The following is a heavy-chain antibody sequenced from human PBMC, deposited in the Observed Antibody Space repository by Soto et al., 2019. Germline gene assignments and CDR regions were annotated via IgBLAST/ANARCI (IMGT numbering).Heavy chain of an antibody. Sequence: PGGSLRLSCAASGFTFSSYGMHWVRQAPGKGLEWVAVISYDGSNKYYADSVKGRFTISRDNSKNTLYLQMNSLRAEDTAVYYCAKVRGYYDSSIDLFDYWGQGTLVTVSS. J-gene: IGHJ4*02. CDR3: AKVRGYYDSSIDLFDY. CDR2: ISYDGSNK. V-gene: IGHV3-30*18. D-gene: IGHD3-22*01. CDR1: GFTFSSYG.